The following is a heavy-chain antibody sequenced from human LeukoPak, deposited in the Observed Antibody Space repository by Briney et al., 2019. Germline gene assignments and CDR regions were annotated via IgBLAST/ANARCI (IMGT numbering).Heavy chain of an antibody. D-gene: IGHD3-10*01. J-gene: IGHJ4*02. Sequence: GASVKVSCKASGGTFSSYAISWVRQAPGQGLEWMGGINPILGTANYAQKFQGRVTITADESTSTAYMELSSLRSEDTAVYYCARYAPMVGVYFDYWGQGTLVTVSS. CDR3: ARYAPMVGVYFDY. V-gene: IGHV1-69*13. CDR1: GGTFSSYA. CDR2: INPILGTA.